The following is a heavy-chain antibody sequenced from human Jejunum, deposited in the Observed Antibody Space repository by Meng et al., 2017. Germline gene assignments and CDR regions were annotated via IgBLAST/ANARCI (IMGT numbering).Heavy chain of an antibody. CDR1: GGSISSNDW. Sequence: LTCGVSGGSISSNDWWTWMRQPPGQGLEWIGGVYYSGSTHYNPSLQSRVPISIDNSKNRFSLRLNSVTAADTAIYYCARADYVWYFDFWGHGTLVTVSS. CDR3: ARADYVWYFDF. V-gene: IGHV4-4*02. D-gene: IGHD3-10*02. CDR2: VYYSGST. J-gene: IGHJ2*01.